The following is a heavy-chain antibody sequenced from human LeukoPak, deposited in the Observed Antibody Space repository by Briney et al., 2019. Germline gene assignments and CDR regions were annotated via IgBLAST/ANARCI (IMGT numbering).Heavy chain of an antibody. CDR2: TSSNGGST. CDR3: ARVGRSVGYYVSGSFWGPHDY. CDR1: GFTFSSYA. J-gene: IGHJ4*02. Sequence: GGSLRLSCAASGFTFSSYAMHWVRQAPGKGLEYVSATSSNGGSTYYANSVKGRFTISRDNSKNTLYLQMGSLRAEDMAVYYCARVGRSVGYYVSGSFWGPHDYWGQGTLVTVSS. V-gene: IGHV3-64*01. D-gene: IGHD3-10*01.